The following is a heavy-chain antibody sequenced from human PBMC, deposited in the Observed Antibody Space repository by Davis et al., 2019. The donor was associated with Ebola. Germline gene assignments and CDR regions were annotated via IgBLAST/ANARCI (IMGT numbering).Heavy chain of an antibody. CDR1: GGSISSDNYY. CDR3: AREGDFYTSIDD. V-gene: IGHV4-30-4*08. J-gene: IGHJ4*02. CDR2: IYYTGNT. D-gene: IGHD2/OR15-2a*01. Sequence: MPSETLSLTCTVSGGSISSDNYYWSWIRQPPGKGLEWIGYIYYTGNTYYNPSLKSRVTMSVDTSKNQFSLKLSSATAADTAVYYCAREGDFYTSIDDWGQGTLVTVSP.